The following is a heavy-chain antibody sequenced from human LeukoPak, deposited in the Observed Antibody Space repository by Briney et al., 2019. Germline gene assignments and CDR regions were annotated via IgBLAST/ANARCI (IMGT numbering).Heavy chain of an antibody. Sequence: GGSLRLSCGASGFTFSNYWVTWVRQAPGKGLEWVANINRDASEKYYADSVKGRFTISRDNSKNTLYLQMNSLRADDTAVYYCAGTSTVTIYYYMDVWGKGTTVTISS. V-gene: IGHV3-7*03. D-gene: IGHD4-17*01. CDR3: AGTSTVTIYYYMDV. J-gene: IGHJ6*03. CDR2: INRDASEK. CDR1: GFTFSNYW.